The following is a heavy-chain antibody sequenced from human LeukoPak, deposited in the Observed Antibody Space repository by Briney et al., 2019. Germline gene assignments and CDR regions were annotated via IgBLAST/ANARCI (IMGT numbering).Heavy chain of an antibody. CDR1: GFTFSSYE. J-gene: IGHJ4*02. CDR2: ISSSGSTI. D-gene: IGHD2-2*01. V-gene: IGHV3-48*03. CDR3: ALQSVYCSSTSCYGTFDY. Sequence: AGGSLRLSCAAPGFTFSSYEMNWVRQAPGKGLEWVSYISSSGSTIYYADSVKGRFTISRDNAKNSLYLQMNSLRAEDTAVYYCALQSVYCSSTSCYGTFDYWGQGTLVTVSS.